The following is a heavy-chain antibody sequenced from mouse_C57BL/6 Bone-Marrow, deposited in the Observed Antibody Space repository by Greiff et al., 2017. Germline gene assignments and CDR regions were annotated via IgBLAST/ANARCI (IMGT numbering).Heavy chain of an antibody. CDR2: IFPGSGST. Sequence: QLQLKESGPELVKPGASVKISCKASGYTFTDYYINWVKQRPGQGLEWIGWIFPGSGSTYYNEKFKGMATLTVDKSSSTAYMLLSSLTSEDSAVYFWAKRGSSPLYFDYWGQGTTRTVSS. J-gene: IGHJ2*01. D-gene: IGHD1-1*01. V-gene: IGHV1-75*01. CDR1: GYTFTDYY. CDR3: AKRGSSPLYFDY.